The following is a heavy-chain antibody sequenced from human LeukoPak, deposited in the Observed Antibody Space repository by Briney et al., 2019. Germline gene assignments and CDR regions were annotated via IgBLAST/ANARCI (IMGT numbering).Heavy chain of an antibody. D-gene: IGHD2-21*01. V-gene: IGHV1-18*01. J-gene: IGHJ6*03. CDR2: ISGINGNT. Sequence: ASVKVSCKTSGYTFTSYGINWVRQAPGQGLEWMGWISGINGNTNLAQRMQGRVTLTTDSSTRTGYMELRSLRSDDTAVYYCARGTVGGKDCFYMDVWGKGTTVTVSS. CDR1: GYTFTSYG. CDR3: ARGTVGGKDCFYMDV.